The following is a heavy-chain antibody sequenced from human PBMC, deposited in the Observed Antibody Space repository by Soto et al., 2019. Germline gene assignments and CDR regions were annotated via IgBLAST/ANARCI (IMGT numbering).Heavy chain of an antibody. CDR2: ISGSGGST. J-gene: IGHJ6*02. CDR1: GVTFSSYA. V-gene: IGHV3-23*01. Sequence: GGSLRLSCAASGVTFSSYAMSWVRQAPGKGLEWVSAISGSGGSTYYADSVKGRFTISRDNSKNTLYLQMNSLRAEDTAVYYCAKAKLQYYYYGMDVWGQGTTVTVSS. CDR3: AKAKLQYYYYGMDV. D-gene: IGHD4-4*01.